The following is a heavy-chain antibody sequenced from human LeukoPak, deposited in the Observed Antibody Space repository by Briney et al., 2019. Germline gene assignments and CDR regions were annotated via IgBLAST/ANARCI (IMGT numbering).Heavy chain of an antibody. Sequence: PSATLSLTCTVSGGSISSYYWSWIRQPPGKGLEWLGYIYFGGSTNYLPSLKSRVTISVDTSKYQFSLKLSSVTAADTAVYYCARQWLGAIDYWGQGTLVTVSS. CDR3: ARQWLGAIDY. CDR1: GGSISSYY. J-gene: IGHJ4*02. D-gene: IGHD6-19*01. V-gene: IGHV4-59*08. CDR2: IYFGGST.